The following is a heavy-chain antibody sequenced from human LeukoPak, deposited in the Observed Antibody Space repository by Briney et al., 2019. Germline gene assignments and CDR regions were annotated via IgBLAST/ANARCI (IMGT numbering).Heavy chain of an antibody. CDR3: ARDGGSGSRRSFGDF. Sequence: GSLRLSCAASGFTFSSYAMHWVRQAPGKGLEWVAVISYDGSNKYYADSVKGRLTISRDNSKNTLFLEMNSLRAEDTAVYYCARDGGSGSRRSFGDFWGQGTPVIVSS. D-gene: IGHD3-10*01. CDR1: GFTFSSYA. V-gene: IGHV3-30-3*01. CDR2: ISYDGSNK. J-gene: IGHJ4*02.